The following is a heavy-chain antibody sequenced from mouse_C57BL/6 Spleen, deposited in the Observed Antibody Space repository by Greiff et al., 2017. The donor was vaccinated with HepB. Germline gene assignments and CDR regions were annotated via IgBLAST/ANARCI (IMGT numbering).Heavy chain of an antibody. V-gene: IGHV5-9-1*02. J-gene: IGHJ3*01. Sequence: EVKVEESGEGLVKPGGSLKLSCAASGFTFSSYAMSWVRQTPEKRLEWVAYISSCGDYIYYADTVKGRFTISRDNARNTLYLQMSSLKSEDTAMYYCTRDPYDYDGGFAYWGQGTLVTVSA. CDR1: GFTFSSYA. D-gene: IGHD2-4*01. CDR2: ISSCGDYI. CDR3: TRDPYDYDGGFAY.